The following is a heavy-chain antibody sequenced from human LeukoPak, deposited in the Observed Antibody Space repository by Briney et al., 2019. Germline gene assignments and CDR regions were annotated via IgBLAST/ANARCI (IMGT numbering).Heavy chain of an antibody. J-gene: IGHJ6*02. CDR2: INPNSGGT. CDR3: ARAIIAARPDYYYGMDV. CDR1: GYTFTGYY. D-gene: IGHD6-6*01. Sequence: APVKVSCKASGYTFTGYYMHWVRQAPGQGLEWMGWINPNSGGTNYAQKFQGRVTMTRDTSISTAYMELSRLRSDDTAVYYCARAIIAARPDYYYGMDVWGQGTTVTVSS. V-gene: IGHV1-2*02.